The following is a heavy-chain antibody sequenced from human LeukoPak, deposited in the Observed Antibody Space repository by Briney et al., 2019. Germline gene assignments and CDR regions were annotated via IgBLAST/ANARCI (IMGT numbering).Heavy chain of an antibody. Sequence: PSETLSLTCTVSGGSVSSYYWSWIRQPAGKGLEWIGRVYTSGTTYYNPSLRSRVTVSVDTSKNQFSLKMTSVNAADTAVYYCATSGSGWPTKKDALEIWGKGTTVTVAS. D-gene: IGHD6-19*01. CDR2: VYTSGTT. V-gene: IGHV4-4*07. CDR1: GGSVSSYY. J-gene: IGHJ3*02. CDR3: ATSGSGWPTKKDALEI.